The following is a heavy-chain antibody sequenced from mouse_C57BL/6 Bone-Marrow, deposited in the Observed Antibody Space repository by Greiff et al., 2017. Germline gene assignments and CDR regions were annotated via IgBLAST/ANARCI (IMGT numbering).Heavy chain of an antibody. CDR1: GFTFSDYG. Sequence: EVQLVESGGGLVKPGGSLKLSCAASGFTFSDYGMHWVRQAPEKGLEWVAYISSGSSTIYYADTVKGRFTISRDNAKNTLFLQMTSLRSEETAMYYCARAYYSNYEREMDYWGQGTTVTVSS. J-gene: IGHJ4*01. CDR2: ISSGSSTI. CDR3: ARAYYSNYEREMDY. V-gene: IGHV5-17*01. D-gene: IGHD2-5*01.